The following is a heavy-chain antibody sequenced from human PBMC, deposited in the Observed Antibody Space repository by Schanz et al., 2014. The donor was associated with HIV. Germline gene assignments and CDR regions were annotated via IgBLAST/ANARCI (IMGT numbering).Heavy chain of an antibody. J-gene: IGHJ5*02. CDR3: AREYYSRNWNWFDP. V-gene: IGHV3-33*01. CDR2: IWYDGSNI. CDR1: GFTFSSYG. Sequence: QVQLVESGGGVVQPGRSLRLSCEASGFTFSSYGMHWVRQAPGKGLEWVALIWYDGSNIDYADSVKGRFTVSRDNSKNMLYLQMNSLRAEDTAVYYCAREYYSRNWNWFDPWGQGTLVTVSS. D-gene: IGHD6-13*01.